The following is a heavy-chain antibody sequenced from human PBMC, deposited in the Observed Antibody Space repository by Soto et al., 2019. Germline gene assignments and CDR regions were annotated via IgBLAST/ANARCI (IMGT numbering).Heavy chain of an antibody. V-gene: IGHV1-18*01. J-gene: IGHJ5*02. CDR1: GYTFTSYG. D-gene: IGHD2-8*01. Sequence: ASVKVSCKASGYTFTSYGISWVRQAPGQGLEWMGWISAYNGNTNYAQKLQGRVTMTTDTSTSTAYMELRSLRSDDTAVYYCGRRYCTNGVCYSVYWFDPWGQGTLVTVSS. CDR2: ISAYNGNT. CDR3: GRRYCTNGVCYSVYWFDP.